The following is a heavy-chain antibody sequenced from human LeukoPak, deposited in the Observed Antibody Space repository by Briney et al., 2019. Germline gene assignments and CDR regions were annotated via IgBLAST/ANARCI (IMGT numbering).Heavy chain of an antibody. J-gene: IGHJ4*02. CDR3: ARDYQGGYGDKTVDY. CDR1: GGSISSNTYY. Sequence: STETLSLTCTVSGGSISSNTYYWGWIRQPPVKGLEWIGSIYYSGSTYYNPSLKSRVTISVDTSKNQFSLKLSSVTAADTAVYYCARDYQGGYGDKTVDYWGQGTLVTVSS. CDR2: IYYSGST. D-gene: IGHD5-18*01. V-gene: IGHV4-39*07.